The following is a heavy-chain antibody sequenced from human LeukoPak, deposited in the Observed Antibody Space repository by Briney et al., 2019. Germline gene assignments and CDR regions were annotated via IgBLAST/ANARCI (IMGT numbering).Heavy chain of an antibody. CDR2: IQNSART. CDR3: ATDYSNFYGMDV. Sequence: PSETLSLTCTVSGGSIRSSYYYWGWIRQPPGKGLEWIGYIQNSARTNYNPSLESRVTISVDSSKDQFSLRLSSVTAADTAVYYCATDYSNFYGMDVWGQGTTVTVSS. J-gene: IGHJ6*02. D-gene: IGHD4-11*01. CDR1: GGSIRSSYYY. V-gene: IGHV4-61*05.